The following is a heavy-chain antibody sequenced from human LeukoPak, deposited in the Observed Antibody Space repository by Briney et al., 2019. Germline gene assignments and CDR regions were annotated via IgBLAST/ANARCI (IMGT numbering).Heavy chain of an antibody. D-gene: IGHD3-9*01. J-gene: IGHJ4*02. V-gene: IGHV1-2*02. CDR2: INPNSGGT. CDR3: ARGRVYDILTGYYYFDY. Sequence: ASVKVSCKASGYSFTGYYMHWVRQAPGQGLEWMGWINPNSGGTNYAQKFQGRVTMTRDTSISTAYMELSRLTSDDTAVYYCARGRVYDILTGYYYFDYWGQGTLVTVSS. CDR1: GYSFTGYY.